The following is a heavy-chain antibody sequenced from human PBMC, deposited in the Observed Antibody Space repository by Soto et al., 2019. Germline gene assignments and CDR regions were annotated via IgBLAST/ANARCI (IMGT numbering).Heavy chain of an antibody. V-gene: IGHV3-72*01. CDR1: GLIFSDYH. CDR2: IRRKANSYTT. D-gene: IGHD6-19*01. J-gene: IGHJ6*02. CDR3: AMLGGWSGGSSGMDV. Sequence: EVQLVESGGGLVQPGGSRRLSCAASGLIFSDYHMDWVRQAPGKGVEWVGGIRRKANSYTTEYAASVKGRFTISRDDSKNSLYLQMNSLKSEDTAVYYCAMLGGWSGGSSGMDVWGQGTTVTVSS.